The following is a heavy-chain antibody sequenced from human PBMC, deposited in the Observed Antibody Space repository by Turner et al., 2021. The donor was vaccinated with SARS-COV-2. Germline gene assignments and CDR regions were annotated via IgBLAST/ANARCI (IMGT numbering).Heavy chain of an antibody. V-gene: IGHV3-23*01. CDR2: ISGSGGST. D-gene: IGHD3-22*01. J-gene: IGHJ4*02. Sequence: EVQLLESGGGLLQSGGSLRLPCSASGFTFSSYAMSWVRQAPGKGLEWVSAISGSGGSTYYADSVKGRFTISRDNSKNTLYLQMNSLRAEDTAVYYCAKADRIMIVVVITLFDYWGQGTLVTVSS. CDR3: AKADRIMIVVVITLFDY. CDR1: GFTFSSYA.